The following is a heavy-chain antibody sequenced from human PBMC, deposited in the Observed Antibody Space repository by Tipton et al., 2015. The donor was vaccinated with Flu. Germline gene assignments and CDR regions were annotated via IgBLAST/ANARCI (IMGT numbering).Heavy chain of an antibody. CDR2: MNPNSGNT. CDR1: GYTFTSYD. J-gene: IGHJ5*02. D-gene: IGHD6-6*01. V-gene: IGHV1-8*01. CDR3: SSFYCISSSWWFDP. Sequence: QLVQSGAEVKKPGASVKVSCKASGYTFTSYDINWVRQATGQGLEWMGWMNPNSGNTGYVQKFQGRVTMTRNTSISTAYMELSSRGSGDTAGYFCSSFYCISSSWWFDPWGQGTLVTSSS.